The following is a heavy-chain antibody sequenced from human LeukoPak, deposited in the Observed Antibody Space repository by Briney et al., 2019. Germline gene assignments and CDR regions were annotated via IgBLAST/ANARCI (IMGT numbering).Heavy chain of an antibody. D-gene: IGHD3-16*02. V-gene: IGHV1-18*01. J-gene: IGHJ3*02. Sequence: ASVNVSCKASGYEFSSYGFRWVRQAPGQGLEWMGWISAYNGKTKYAEKFQGRLTMTTETSTSTAYMELRSLTSADKAVYYCAKDSPRDDYVRGSYRYSRRGLDIWGQGTLVTASS. CDR1: GYEFSSYG. CDR3: AKDSPRDDYVRGSYRYSRRGLDI. CDR2: ISAYNGKT.